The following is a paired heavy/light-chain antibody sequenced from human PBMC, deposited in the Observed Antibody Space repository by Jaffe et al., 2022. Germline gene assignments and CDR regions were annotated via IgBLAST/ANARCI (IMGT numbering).Heavy chain of an antibody. J-gene: IGHJ4*02. V-gene: IGHV3-7*01. D-gene: IGHD2-15*01. CDR1: GFRFSTNW. Sequence: EVQLVDSGGGLVQPGGSLRLACAASGFRFSTNWMSWVRQAPGKGLECVAAIPPDGRATYYVDSVKGRFIISRDNARNSLYLQLNSLRSDDTALYYCATGEGGHWGQGTLVTVSS. CDR3: ATGEGGH. CDR2: IPPDGRAT.
Light chain of an antibody. CDR1: QSLVSYDGNTF. CDR3: MQHTHWPHM. J-gene: IGKJ1*01. Sequence: VVMTQSPLYLPVTLGQPASIYCRSSQSLVSYDGNTFLNWFHQRPGQSPRRLIYRVSNRDSGVPDRFSGSGSGTDFTLRISSVEAEDVGVYYCMQHTHWPHMFGQGTRVEIK. CDR2: RVS. V-gene: IGKV2-30*01.